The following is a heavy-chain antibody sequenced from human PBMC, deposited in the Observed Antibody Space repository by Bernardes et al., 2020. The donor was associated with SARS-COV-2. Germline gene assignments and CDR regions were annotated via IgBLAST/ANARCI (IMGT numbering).Heavy chain of an antibody. CDR1: GFTFSSYW. CDR2: IKGDGSQR. D-gene: IGHD2-21*02. CDR3: ARGTCCDGDCSKTPPEV. Sequence: GGSLRLSCAASGFTFSSYWMSWVRQAPGKGLEWVANIKGDGSQRSSVDSVRGRFTISRDNAKNTLYLQMNSLRAEDTAVYYCARGTCCDGDCSKTPPEVWGQGILVSVSS. J-gene: IGHJ4*02. V-gene: IGHV3-7*01.